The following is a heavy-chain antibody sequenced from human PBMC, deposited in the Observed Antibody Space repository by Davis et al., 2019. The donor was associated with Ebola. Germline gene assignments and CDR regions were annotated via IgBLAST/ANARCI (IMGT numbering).Heavy chain of an antibody. V-gene: IGHV3-7*03. CDR2: IEQDGREK. D-gene: IGHD2-2*01. CDR3: ARDGCSSTSCYIQSAFDL. Sequence: GESLKISCAASGFIFSRYDINWVRQAPGKGLEWVANIEQDGREKNYVDSVKGRFTISRDNAKNSLYLQMNSLRAEDTAVYYCARDGCSSTSCYIQSAFDLWGQGTMITVSS. J-gene: IGHJ3*01. CDR1: GFIFSRYD.